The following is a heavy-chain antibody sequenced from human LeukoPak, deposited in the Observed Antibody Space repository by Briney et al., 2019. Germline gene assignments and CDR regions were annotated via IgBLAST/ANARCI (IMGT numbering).Heavy chain of an antibody. J-gene: IGHJ4*02. V-gene: IGHV3-30*02. CDR2: IRYDGSNK. Sequence: PGGSLRLSCAASGFTFSSYGMHWVRQAPGKGLEWVAFIRYDGSNKYYADSVKGRFTISRDNSKNTLYLQMNSLRAEDTAVYYCARDEKWRGGQQLDYWGQGTLVTVSS. CDR1: GFTFSSYG. D-gene: IGHD6-13*01. CDR3: ARDEKWRGGQQLDY.